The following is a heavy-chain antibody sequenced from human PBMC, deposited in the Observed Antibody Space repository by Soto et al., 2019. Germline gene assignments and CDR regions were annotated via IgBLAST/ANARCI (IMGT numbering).Heavy chain of an antibody. J-gene: IGHJ4*02. CDR2: ISGSGGST. Sequence: LRLSCAASGFTFSSYAMSWVRQAPGKGLEWVSAISGSGGSTYYADSVKGRFTISRDNSKNTLYLQMNSLRAEDTAVYYCAKDXXXXXXXXXXYWGQGTLVTVSS. CDR3: AKDXXXXXXXXXXY. CDR1: GFTFSSYA. V-gene: IGHV3-23*01.